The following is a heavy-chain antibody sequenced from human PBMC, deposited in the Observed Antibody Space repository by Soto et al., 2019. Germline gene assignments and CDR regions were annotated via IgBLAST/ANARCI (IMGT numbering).Heavy chain of an antibody. CDR3: TTQNSGYDSAGFDY. CDR1: GFTFSSYA. V-gene: IGHV3-15*01. CDR2: IKSKTDGGTT. Sequence: GGSLRLSCAASGFTFSSYAMSWVRQAPGKGLEWVGRIKSKTDGGTTDYAAPVKGRFTISRDDSKNTLYLQMNSLKTEDTAVYYCTTQNSGYDSAGFDYWGQGTLVTVSS. J-gene: IGHJ4*02. D-gene: IGHD5-12*01.